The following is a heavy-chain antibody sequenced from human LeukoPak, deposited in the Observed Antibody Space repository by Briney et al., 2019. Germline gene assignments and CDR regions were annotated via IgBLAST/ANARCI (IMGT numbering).Heavy chain of an antibody. D-gene: IGHD3-3*01. Sequence: SETLSLTCTVSGGSFSSGDYYWSWIPQPPGQGLDWRGNIYYSGSTYYNTSLKTPVTISVDTSKNQFSLKLSSVTAADTAVYYCARAHFFLAWLHDAFDIWGQGPMVTVSS. CDR3: ARAHFFLAWLHDAFDI. V-gene: IGHV4-30-4*08. J-gene: IGHJ3*02. CDR2: IYYSGST. CDR1: GGSFSSGDYY.